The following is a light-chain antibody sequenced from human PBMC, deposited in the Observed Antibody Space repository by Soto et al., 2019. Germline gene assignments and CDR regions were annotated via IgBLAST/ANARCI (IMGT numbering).Light chain of an antibody. Sequence: ETVMTQSPATLSVSPGDTATLSCMSSQNVHINLAWYQQKPGQAPTLLIYGVSARAPGVPARFSGAGSGTEFTLTIRRLQSADFAVYYCQQYETWHRTFGQGTK. CDR1: QNVHIN. V-gene: IGKV3-15*01. CDR2: GVS. J-gene: IGKJ2*01. CDR3: QQYETWHRT.